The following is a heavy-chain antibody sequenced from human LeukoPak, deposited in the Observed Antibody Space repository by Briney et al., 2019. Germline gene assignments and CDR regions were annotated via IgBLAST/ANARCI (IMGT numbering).Heavy chain of an antibody. Sequence: GGSLRLSCAASGFTFSHYAMHWVRQAPGKGLEWLAIISYDGSNKYYADSVEGRFTISRDNSKNTLYLQMNSLRAEDTAVYYCARDFKWLDAFDIWGQGTMVTVSS. CDR2: ISYDGSNK. D-gene: IGHD3-22*01. CDR3: ARDFKWLDAFDI. V-gene: IGHV3-30-3*01. CDR1: GFTFSHYA. J-gene: IGHJ3*02.